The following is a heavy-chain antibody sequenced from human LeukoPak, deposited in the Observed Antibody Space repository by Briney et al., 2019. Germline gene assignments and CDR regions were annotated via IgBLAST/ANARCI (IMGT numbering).Heavy chain of an antibody. CDR1: GFTFSNFW. CDR3: ARDSGGSY. Sequence: GGSLRLSCAASGFTFSNFWMTWVRQAPGKGLEWVASIKQDGSEKRYVDSVKGRFTISRDNAKNSLCLQMISLRVEDTAVYYCARDSGGSYWGQGTLVTVSS. V-gene: IGHV3-7*01. J-gene: IGHJ4*02. CDR2: IKQDGSEK. D-gene: IGHD1-26*01.